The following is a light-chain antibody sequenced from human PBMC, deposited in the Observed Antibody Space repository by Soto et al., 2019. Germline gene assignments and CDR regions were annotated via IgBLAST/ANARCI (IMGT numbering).Light chain of an antibody. CDR1: QSISSR. CDR2: DAS. Sequence: DIQLTQSPSTLSASVGDIVTITCRASQSISSRLALYQQKPGKAPKFLIYDASSLESGVPSRFSGSGSGTEFTLTISSLQPDDFATYYCQQYNSYSGGTFGQGTKVDIK. J-gene: IGKJ1*01. CDR3: QQYNSYSGGT. V-gene: IGKV1-5*01.